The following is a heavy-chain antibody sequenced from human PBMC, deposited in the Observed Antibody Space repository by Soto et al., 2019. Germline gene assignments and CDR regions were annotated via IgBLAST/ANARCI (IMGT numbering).Heavy chain of an antibody. J-gene: IGHJ3*02. CDR2: IYYSGST. CDR3: ASDSSGYSPDAFDI. CDR1: GGSISSYY. V-gene: IGHV4-59*01. D-gene: IGHD3-22*01. Sequence: SETLSLTCTVSGGSISSYYWSWIRQPPGKGLEWIGYIYYSGSTNYNPSLKSRVTISVDTSKNQFSLKLSSVTAADTAVYYCASDSSGYSPDAFDIWGQGTMVTVSS.